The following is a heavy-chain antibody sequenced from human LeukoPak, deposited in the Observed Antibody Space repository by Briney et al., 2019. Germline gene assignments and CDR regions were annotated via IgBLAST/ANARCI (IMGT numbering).Heavy chain of an antibody. CDR3: ASTLLSTSCYKCRWDAFDI. V-gene: IGHV1-8*02. J-gene: IGHJ3*02. CDR1: GYTFTGYY. Sequence: GASVKVSCKASGYTFTGYYMHWVRQAPGQGLEWMGWMNPNSGNTGYAQKFQGRVTMTRNTSISTAYMELSSLRSEDTAVYYCASTLLSTSCYKCRWDAFDIWGQGTMVTVSS. D-gene: IGHD2-2*02. CDR2: MNPNSGNT.